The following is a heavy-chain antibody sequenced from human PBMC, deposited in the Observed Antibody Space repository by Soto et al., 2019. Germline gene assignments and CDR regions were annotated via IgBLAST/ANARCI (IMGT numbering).Heavy chain of an antibody. Sequence: GGSLRLSCAASGFPVSIYSMNWVRQSPGKGLEWVSSISSSSTYIYYADSVKGRFTISRDNAKNSLYLQMNSLRAEDTAVYYCAKDREWLGVGLFWGQGTMV. CDR2: ISSSSTYI. J-gene: IGHJ3*01. CDR1: GFPVSIYS. V-gene: IGHV3-21*01. CDR3: AKDREWLGVGLF. D-gene: IGHD3-3*01.